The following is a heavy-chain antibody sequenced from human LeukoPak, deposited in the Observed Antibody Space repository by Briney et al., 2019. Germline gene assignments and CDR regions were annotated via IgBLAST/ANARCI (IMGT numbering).Heavy chain of an antibody. CDR1: GGSISSYY. V-gene: IGHV4-4*07. CDR3: ARDCTIAAAGICYYYYYSMDV. Sequence: PSETLSLTCTVSGGSISSYYWSWIRQPAGKGLEWIGRIYTSGSTNYNPSLKSRVTMSVDTSKNQFSLKLSSVTAADTAVYYCARDCTIAAAGICYYYYYSMDVWGQGTTVTVSS. J-gene: IGHJ6*02. CDR2: IYTSGST. D-gene: IGHD6-13*01.